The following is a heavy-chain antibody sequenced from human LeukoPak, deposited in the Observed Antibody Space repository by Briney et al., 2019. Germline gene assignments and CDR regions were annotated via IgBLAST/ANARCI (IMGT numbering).Heavy chain of an antibody. J-gene: IGHJ5*02. V-gene: IGHV1-3*03. D-gene: IGHD3-22*01. CDR3: ARGPDYYDSSGYYWSYNWFDP. CDR1: GYTFTGYY. CDR2: INAGNGNT. Sequence: ASVKVSCKASGYTFTGYYMHWVRQAPGQRLEWMGWINAGNGNTKYSQEFQGRVTITRDTSASTAYMELSSLRSEDMAVYYCARGPDYYDSSGYYWSYNWFDPWGQGTLVTVSS.